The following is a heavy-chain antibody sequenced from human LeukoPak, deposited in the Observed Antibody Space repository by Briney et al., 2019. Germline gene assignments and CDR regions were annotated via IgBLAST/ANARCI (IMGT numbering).Heavy chain of an antibody. Sequence: GSLRLSCAAAGFTFSSYSMNWVRQAPGKGLEWVSSISSSSSYIYYADSVKGRFTISRDNAKNSLYLQMNSLRAEDTAVYYCARGEGNDYSNFRPIDYWGQGTLVTVSS. CDR2: ISSSSSYI. CDR1: GFTFSSYS. J-gene: IGHJ4*02. CDR3: ARGEGNDYSNFRPIDY. V-gene: IGHV3-21*01. D-gene: IGHD4-11*01.